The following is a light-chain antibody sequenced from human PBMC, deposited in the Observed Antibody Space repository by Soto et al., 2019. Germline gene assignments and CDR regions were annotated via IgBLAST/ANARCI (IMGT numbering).Light chain of an antibody. CDR3: QSYDSSLSGSWV. CDR2: GNS. CDR1: SSNIGAGYD. J-gene: IGLJ3*02. Sequence: QAVVTQPPSVSGAPGQRVTISCTGSSSNIGAGYDVHWYQQLPGTAPKLLIYGNSNRPSGVPDRFSGSKSGTSASLAITRLQAEDEADYYCQSYDSSLSGSWVFGGGTKVTVL. V-gene: IGLV1-40*02.